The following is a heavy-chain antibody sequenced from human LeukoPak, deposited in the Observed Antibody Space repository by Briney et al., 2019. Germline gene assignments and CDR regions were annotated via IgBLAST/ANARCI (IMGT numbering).Heavy chain of an antibody. D-gene: IGHD2-2*01. CDR3: ARGYCSSIKCFYWYYMDV. Sequence: ASVKVSCKVSGYTLTEFSIHWVRQAPGRGLEWVGGFDPVQGKTLYAQKFQGRVTMTEDTSTDTAYMELGGLRSEDTAVYYCARGYCSSIKCFYWYYMDVWGKGTTVTVSS. V-gene: IGHV1-24*01. CDR1: GYTLTEFS. J-gene: IGHJ6*03. CDR2: FDPVQGKT.